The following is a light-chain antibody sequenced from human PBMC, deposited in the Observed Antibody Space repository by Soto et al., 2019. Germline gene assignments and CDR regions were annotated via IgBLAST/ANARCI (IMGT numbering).Light chain of an antibody. CDR2: EVS. J-gene: IGLJ1*01. CDR1: SSDVGGYDY. Sequence: QSALAQPASVSGSPGQSITISCTGTSSDVGGYDYVSWYQLHPGKAPKLMVFEVSNRPSGVSYRFSGSKSGNTASLTISGLQAEDEVDYFCSSYSITTAYLFGTGTKVTL. CDR3: SSYSITTAYL. V-gene: IGLV2-14*01.